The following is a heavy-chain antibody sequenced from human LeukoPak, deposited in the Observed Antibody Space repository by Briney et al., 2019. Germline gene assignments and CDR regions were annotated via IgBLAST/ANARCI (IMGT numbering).Heavy chain of an antibody. J-gene: IGHJ3*02. V-gene: IGHV4-4*02. CDR1: GGSISSSNW. Sequence: PSGTLSLTCAVSGGSISSSNWWSWVRQPPGKGLEWIGEIYHSGSTNYNPSLKSRVTISVDKSKNQFSLKLSSVTAADTAVYYCARGAYCSGGSCPGAFDIWGQGTMVTVSS. CDR2: IYHSGST. CDR3: ARGAYCSGGSCPGAFDI. D-gene: IGHD2-15*01.